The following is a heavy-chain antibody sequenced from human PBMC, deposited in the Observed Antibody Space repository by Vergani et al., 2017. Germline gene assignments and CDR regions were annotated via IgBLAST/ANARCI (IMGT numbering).Heavy chain of an antibody. V-gene: IGHV3-11*04. J-gene: IGHJ4*02. CDR3: ARDLLPGTLLLLAY. CDR2: ISGSGHTK. Sequence: VQPLESGGGLVKPGGSLRLSCAASGFTFSDYYMTWIRQAPGKGLEWISYISGSGHTKYYADSVKGRFAISRDNAKNSLYLQMNNLRVEDTAVYYCARDLLPGTLLLLAYWGQGTLISVSS. D-gene: IGHD1-7*01. CDR1: GFTFSDYY.